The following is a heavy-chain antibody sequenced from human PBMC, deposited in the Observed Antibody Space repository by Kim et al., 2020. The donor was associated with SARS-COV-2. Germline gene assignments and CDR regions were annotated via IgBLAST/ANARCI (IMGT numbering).Heavy chain of an antibody. CDR3: AKMVYENTYYYESCGYRYYYYELDV. J-gene: IGHJ6*02. V-gene: IGHV3-30*18. CDR2: IAYDGSNK. D-gene: IGHD3-22*01. CDR1: GFTFSSYG. Sequence: GGSLRLSCAASGFTFSSYGMHWVRQAPGKGLEWVAVIAYDGSNKYYADSVKGRFTISRDNSKNTLYLQMNSLRAEDTAVYYCAKMVYENTYYYESCGYRYYYYELDVWGQGAPVTVSS.